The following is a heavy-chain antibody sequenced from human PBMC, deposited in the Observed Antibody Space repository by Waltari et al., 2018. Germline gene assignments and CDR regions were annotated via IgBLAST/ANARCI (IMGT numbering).Heavy chain of an antibody. V-gene: IGHV4-34*01. CDR1: GGSFSGYY. CDR3: ARGGGSKRASDY. D-gene: IGHD3-16*01. J-gene: IGHJ4*02. Sequence: QVQLQQWGAGLLKPSETLSLTCAVYGGSFSGYYWSWIRQPPGKGLEWIAEINQSGSTTYNPYLKSRVTISVDTSKNQFSLKLSSVTAADTAVYYCARGGGSKRASDYWGQGTLVTVSS. CDR2: INQSGST.